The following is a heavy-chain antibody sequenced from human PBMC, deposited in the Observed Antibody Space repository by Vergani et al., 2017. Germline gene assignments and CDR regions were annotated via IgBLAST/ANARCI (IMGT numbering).Heavy chain of an antibody. CDR3: ARGVYGSGSYPRGLDY. CDR1: GGSISSGSYY. V-gene: IGHV4-61*02. J-gene: IGHJ4*02. CDR2: IYTSGST. Sequence: QLQLQESGSGLVKPSQTLSLTCAVSGGSISSGSYYWSWIRQPAGKGLEWIGRIYTSGSTNYNPSLKSRVTISVDTSKNQFSLKLSSVTAADTAVYYCARGVYGSGSYPRGLDYWGQGTLVTVSS. D-gene: IGHD3-10*01.